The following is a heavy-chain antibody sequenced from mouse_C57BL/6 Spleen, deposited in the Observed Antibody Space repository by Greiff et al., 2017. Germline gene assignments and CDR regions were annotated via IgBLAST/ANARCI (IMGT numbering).Heavy chain of an antibody. J-gene: IGHJ2*01. CDR1: GYPFPRYW. CDR3: GYSDYKY. V-gene: IGHV1-53*01. D-gene: IGHD2-13*01. CDR2: INPSNGGT. Sequence: VQLQQPGTELVKPWALVKLFRKASGYPFPRYWMHWVKQRPGQGLEWIGNINPSNGGTDHNEKFKSKATLTVDKSSRTAYMQLSSLTSEDSAGYYCGYSDYKYWGQGTTLTVSS.